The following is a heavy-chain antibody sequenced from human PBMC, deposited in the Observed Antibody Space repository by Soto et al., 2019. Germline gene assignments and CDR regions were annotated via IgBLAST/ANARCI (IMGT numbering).Heavy chain of an antibody. CDR1: GLTFNNYA. V-gene: IGHV3-23*01. D-gene: IGHD6-19*01. Sequence: GGSLRLSCAASGLTFNNYAMSWVSQAPGKGLECVSGISSSGGSTNYADSVKGRLTISRDNSKNTLYLQMNSLRAEDTDVYYCASPPTSNSGWYFDYWGQGTLVTVYS. J-gene: IGHJ4*02. CDR2: ISSSGGST. CDR3: ASPPTSNSGWYFDY.